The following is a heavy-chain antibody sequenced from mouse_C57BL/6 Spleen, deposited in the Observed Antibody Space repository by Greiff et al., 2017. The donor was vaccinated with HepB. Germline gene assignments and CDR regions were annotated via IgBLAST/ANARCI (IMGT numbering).Heavy chain of an antibody. CDR1: GFTFSSYG. D-gene: IGHD4-1*01. V-gene: IGHV5-6*01. Sequence: EVKLMESGGDLVKPGGSLKLSCAASGFTFSSYGMSWVRQTPDKRLEWVATISSGGSYTYYPDSVKGRFTISRDNAKNTLYLHMSSLKSEDTAMFYWARQRAELGREYFDVWGTGTTVTVSS. CDR3: ARQRAELGREYFDV. J-gene: IGHJ1*03. CDR2: ISSGGSYT.